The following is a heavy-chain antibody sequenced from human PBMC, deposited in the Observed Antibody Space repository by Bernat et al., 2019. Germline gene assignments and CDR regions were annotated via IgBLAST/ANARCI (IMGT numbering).Heavy chain of an antibody. CDR2: IKSKTDGGTT. V-gene: IGHV3-15*01. D-gene: IGHD3-10*01. Sequence: EVQLVESGGGLVKPGGSPRLSCAASGFTFSNAWMSWVRQAPGKGLEWVGRIKSKTDGGTTDYAAPVKGRFTISRDDSKNTLYLQMNSLKTEDTAVYYCTTDPVAYGSGSYYRDYYYYGMDVWGQGTTVTVSS. CDR3: TTDPVAYGSGSYYRDYYYYGMDV. CDR1: GFTFSNAW. J-gene: IGHJ6*02.